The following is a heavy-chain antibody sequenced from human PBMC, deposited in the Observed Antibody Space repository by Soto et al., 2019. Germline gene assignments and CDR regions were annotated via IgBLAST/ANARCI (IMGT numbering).Heavy chain of an antibody. CDR1: GYTFSGYY. Sequence: QIQLVQSGAEVKKPGASVKVSCRASGYTFSGYYMHWLRQAPGQGPEWLGWINTDTGGTDSAHKFQGTFTMTRVTSISKAYLEPSSLRSDDTAVYYCARDPIGGGTPYYCDFWGQGTLGTVSS. J-gene: IGHJ4*02. V-gene: IGHV1-2*07. CDR3: ARDPIGGGTPYYCDF. D-gene: IGHD3-10*01. CDR2: INTDTGGT.